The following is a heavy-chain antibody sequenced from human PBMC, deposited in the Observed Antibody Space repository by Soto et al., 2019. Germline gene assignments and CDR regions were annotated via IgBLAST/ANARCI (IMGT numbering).Heavy chain of an antibody. Sequence: SVKVSCKASGGTFSSYTISWVRQAPGQGLEWMGRIIPILGIANYAQKFQGRVTITADKSTSTAYMELSSLRSEDTAVYYCARAPLVELEGSRFDPWGQGTLVTVSS. V-gene: IGHV1-69*02. J-gene: IGHJ5*02. CDR2: IIPILGIA. D-gene: IGHD1-7*01. CDR3: ARAPLVELEGSRFDP. CDR1: GGTFSSYT.